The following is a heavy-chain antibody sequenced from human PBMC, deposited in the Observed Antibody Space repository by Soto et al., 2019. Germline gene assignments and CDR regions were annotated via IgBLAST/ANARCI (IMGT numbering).Heavy chain of an antibody. J-gene: IGHJ5*02. D-gene: IGHD2-21*02. CDR2: VYHTGDT. Sequence: ESLSLACGVPGGTVASSHWWSCVRQSPGGGLEWIGNVYHTGDTNLNPSLQSRVTISVDKSNNQFSLRLNSLTAADTAVYFCAREIVTAGGNNYFDPWGPGTLVTVSS. CDR1: GGTVASSHW. CDR3: AREIVTAGGNNYFDP. V-gene: IGHV4-4*01.